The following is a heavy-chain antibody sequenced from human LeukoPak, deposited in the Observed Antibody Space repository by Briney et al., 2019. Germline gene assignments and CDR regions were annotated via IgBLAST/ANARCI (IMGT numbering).Heavy chain of an antibody. CDR2: IYYSGST. Sequence: PSETLSLTCTVSGGSISSYYWSWIRQPPGKGLEWIGYIYYSGSTNYNPSLKSRVTISVDTSKNQFSLKLSSVTAADTAVYYCARSLGSSGYYSDAFDIWGQGTMVTVSS. CDR3: ARSLGSSGYYSDAFDI. D-gene: IGHD3-22*01. J-gene: IGHJ3*02. V-gene: IGHV4-59*08. CDR1: GGSISSYY.